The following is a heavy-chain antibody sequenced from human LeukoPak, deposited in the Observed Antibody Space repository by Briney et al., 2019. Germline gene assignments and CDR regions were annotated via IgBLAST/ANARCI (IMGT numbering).Heavy chain of an antibody. V-gene: IGHV3-23*01. CDR1: GFTFSSYG. Sequence: GGSLRLSCAASGFTFSSYGMNWVRQAPGKGLEWVSAISGSGGSTYYADSVKGRFTISRDNAENSLYLQMNSLRAEDTAVYYCARALNDYGDYVFDYWGQGTLVTVSS. CDR3: ARALNDYGDYVFDY. J-gene: IGHJ4*02. CDR2: ISGSGGST. D-gene: IGHD4-17*01.